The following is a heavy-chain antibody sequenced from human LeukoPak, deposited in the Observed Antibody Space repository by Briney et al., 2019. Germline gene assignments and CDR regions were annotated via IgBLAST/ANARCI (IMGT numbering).Heavy chain of an antibody. CDR1: GFTLGSYA. CDR2: ISTSGGST. CDR3: VKDLGYGDGLWASPFDY. Sequence: GGSLRLSCSASGFTLGSYAMHWVRQAPGKGLEYVSAISTSGGSTYYADSVKGRFTISRDNSKNTLYPQMSSLRAEDTAVYYCVKDLGYGDGLWASPFDYWGQGTLVTVSS. V-gene: IGHV3-64D*06. D-gene: IGHD4-17*01. J-gene: IGHJ4*02.